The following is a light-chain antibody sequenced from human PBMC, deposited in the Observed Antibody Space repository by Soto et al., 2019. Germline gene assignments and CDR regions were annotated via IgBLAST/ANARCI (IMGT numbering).Light chain of an antibody. CDR1: QRVYSN. V-gene: IGKV3-15*01. J-gene: IGKJ1*01. Sequence: EILMTHSPDTLSVSPLEIATLSFSSSQRVYSNLAWYQQRPGQAPRLLIYGASTRATGVPARFSGRGSGTDFTLTITRLEPEDFAVYYCQQYVTSSPRKFGQGTKVDIK. CDR3: QQYVTSSPRK. CDR2: GAS.